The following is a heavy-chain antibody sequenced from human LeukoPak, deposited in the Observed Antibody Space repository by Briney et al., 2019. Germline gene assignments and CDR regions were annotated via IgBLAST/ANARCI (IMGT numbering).Heavy chain of an antibody. CDR3: AIPYSSSSRDY. J-gene: IGHJ4*02. CDR1: GGSISSSSYY. D-gene: IGHD6-13*01. Sequence: SETLSLTCTVSGGSISSSSYYWGWIRQPPGKGLEWIGSIYYSGSTYYNPSLKSRVTISVDTSKNQFSLKLSSVTAADTPVYYCAIPYSSSSRDYWGQGTLVTVSS. V-gene: IGHV4-39*01. CDR2: IYYSGST.